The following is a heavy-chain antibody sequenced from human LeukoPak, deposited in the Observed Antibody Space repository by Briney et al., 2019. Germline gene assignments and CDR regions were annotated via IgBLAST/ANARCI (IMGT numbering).Heavy chain of an antibody. CDR3: AKYGRGTLYYYMDV. Sequence: LSGGSLRHSCAASGFTFSSYAMSWVRQAPGKGLESVSAISGSGGSTYYADSVKGRFTISRDNSKNTLYLQMNSLRAEDTAVYYCAKYGRGTLYYYMDVWGKGTTVTVSS. CDR2: ISGSGGST. D-gene: IGHD1-14*01. V-gene: IGHV3-23*01. CDR1: GFTFSSYA. J-gene: IGHJ6*03.